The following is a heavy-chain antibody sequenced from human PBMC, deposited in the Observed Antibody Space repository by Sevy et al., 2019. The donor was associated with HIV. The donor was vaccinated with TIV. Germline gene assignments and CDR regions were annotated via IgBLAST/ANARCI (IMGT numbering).Heavy chain of an antibody. CDR3: AGRNDFAI. CDR1: GGSINSDH. CDR2: VYYIGGT. J-gene: IGHJ3*02. Sequence: SETLSLTCTVSGGSINSDHWNWIRQPPGKGLEWIGYVYYIGGTNYNPSLKNRVTISVDRTKNQFSLTLTSVTAADTAVYYCAGRNDFAIWGQGTMVTVSS. V-gene: IGHV4-59*08.